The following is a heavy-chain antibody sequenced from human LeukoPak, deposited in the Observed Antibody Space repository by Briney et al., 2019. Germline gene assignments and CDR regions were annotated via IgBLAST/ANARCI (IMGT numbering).Heavy chain of an antibody. J-gene: IGHJ4*02. CDR1: GFTLSSNY. CDR2: IYSGGST. D-gene: IGHD3-22*01. Sequence: PGGSLRLSCAASGFTLSSNYMSWVRQAPGKGLEWVSVIYSGGSTYYADSVKGRFTISRDKSNNTLYLQMNRLRAEDTAVYYCARTYYYDSSGYYPFDYWGQGTLVTVSS. CDR3: ARTYYYDSSGYYPFDY. V-gene: IGHV3-53*01.